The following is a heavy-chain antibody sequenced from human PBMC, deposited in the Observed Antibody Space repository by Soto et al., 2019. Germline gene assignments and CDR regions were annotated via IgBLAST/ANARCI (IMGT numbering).Heavy chain of an antibody. CDR1: GGSFSGYY. Sequence: QVQLQQWGAGLLKPSETLSLTCAVYGGSFSGYYWTWIRQPPGTGLEWTGEITHSGSNNYNPSLKSRVTISLDTSKNQFSLKLTSVTAAGTAVYYCSRDKITGLFDYWGQGTLVTVSS. J-gene: IGHJ4*02. V-gene: IGHV4-34*01. CDR3: SRDKITGLFDY. D-gene: IGHD2-8*02. CDR2: ITHSGSN.